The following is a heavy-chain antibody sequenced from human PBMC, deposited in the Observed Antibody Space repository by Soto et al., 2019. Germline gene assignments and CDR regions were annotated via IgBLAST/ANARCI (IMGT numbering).Heavy chain of an antibody. V-gene: IGHV3-30*03. CDR2: ISYDGTTK. CDR1: GFTFSSNG. Sequence: QVQLVESGGGVVQPGRSLRLSCAASGFTFSSNGMHWVRQAPGKGLEWVAAISYDGTTKYYADSVKGRFTISRDTSKNTLYLEMNSLGAEDTALYYCARGGSWSGHNWGSGTLVTVSS. D-gene: IGHD3-3*01. J-gene: IGHJ4*02. CDR3: ARGGSWSGHN.